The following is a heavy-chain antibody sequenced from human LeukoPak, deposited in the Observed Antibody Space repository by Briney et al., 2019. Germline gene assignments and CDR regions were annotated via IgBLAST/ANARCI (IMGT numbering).Heavy chain of an antibody. D-gene: IGHD4-23*01. CDR3: ARPATVVTADAFDI. CDR2: ISAYNGNT. V-gene: IGHV1-18*01. CDR1: GYTFTSYG. J-gene: IGHJ3*02. Sequence: ASVKVSCKASGYTFTSYGISWVRQAPGQGLEWMGWISAYNGNTNYAQKLQGRVTMTTDTSTSTAYMELRSLRSDDTAVYYCARPATVVTADAFDIWGQGTMVTVSS.